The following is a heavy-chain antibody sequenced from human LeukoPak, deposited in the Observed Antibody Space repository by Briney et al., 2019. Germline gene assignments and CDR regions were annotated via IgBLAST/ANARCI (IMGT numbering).Heavy chain of an antibody. CDR2: INPNSGGT. D-gene: IGHD5-18*01. Sequence: ASVKVSCKASGYTFTGYYMHWVRQAPGQGLEWMGWINPNSGGTNYAQKFQGRVTMTRDTSVSTAYMELSRLRSDDTAVYYCARDTGVGYSYGYDYWGQGTLVTVSS. CDR1: GYTFTGYY. J-gene: IGHJ4*02. V-gene: IGHV1-2*02. CDR3: ARDTGVGYSYGYDY.